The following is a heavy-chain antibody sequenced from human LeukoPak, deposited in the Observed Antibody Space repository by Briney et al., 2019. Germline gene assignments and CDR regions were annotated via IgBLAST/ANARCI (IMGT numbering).Heavy chain of an antibody. J-gene: IGHJ5*02. D-gene: IGHD2-2*01. CDR2: IYYSGST. CDR3: ARAEGPRYCSSTSCYFSPDWFDP. Sequence: SETPSLTCTVSGGSISSYYWSWIRQPPGKGLEWIGYIYYSGSTNYNPSLKSRVTISVDTSKNQFSLKLSSVTAADTAVYYCARAEGPRYCSSTSCYFSPDWFDPWGQGTLVTVSS. CDR1: GGSISSYY. V-gene: IGHV4-59*01.